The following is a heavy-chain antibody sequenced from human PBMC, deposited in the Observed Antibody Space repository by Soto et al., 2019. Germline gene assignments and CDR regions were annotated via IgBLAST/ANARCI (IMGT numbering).Heavy chain of an antibody. CDR3: ARGGYYDLGYGMDG. CDR2: IYTSGRT. D-gene: IGHD3-3*01. CDR1: GGSISSYY. Sequence: QVHLQESGPGLVKPSETLSLTFTVSGGSISSYYWSWIRQPAGKGLEWIGRIYTSGRTNYNPPLKSRVTMSVDTSKNQVSQKLSSVTAAGTDVYDFARGGYYDLGYGMDGWCHGTTVTVSS. J-gene: IGHJ6*02. V-gene: IGHV4-4*07.